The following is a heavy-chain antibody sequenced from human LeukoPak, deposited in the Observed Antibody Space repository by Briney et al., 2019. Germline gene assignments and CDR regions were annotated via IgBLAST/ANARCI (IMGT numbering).Heavy chain of an antibody. CDR3: AKEWLGGVITPFDY. V-gene: IGHV3-23*01. CDR2: ISGSGGST. CDR1: GFTFSSYS. Sequence: GGSLRLSCAASGFTFSSYSMNWVRQAPGKGLEWVSAISGSGGSTYYADSVKGRFTIYRDNSKNTLYLQMNSLRAEDTAVYYCAKEWLGGVITPFDYWGQGTLVTVSS. D-gene: IGHD3-22*01. J-gene: IGHJ4*02.